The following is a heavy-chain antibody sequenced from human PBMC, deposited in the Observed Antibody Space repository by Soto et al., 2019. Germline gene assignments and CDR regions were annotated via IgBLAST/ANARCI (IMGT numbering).Heavy chain of an antibody. CDR3: ARYQGSITMVRLEQGGYYYYGMDV. V-gene: IGHV3-33*01. CDR1: GFTFSSYG. CDR2: IWYDGSNK. J-gene: IGHJ6*02. D-gene: IGHD3-10*01. Sequence: QVQLVESGGGVVQPGRSLRLSCAASGFTFSSYGMHWVRQAPGKGLEWVAVIWYDGSNKYYADSVKGRFTISRDNSKNTLYVQINRLRAEDTAVYYCARYQGSITMVRLEQGGYYYYGMDVWGQGTTVTVSS.